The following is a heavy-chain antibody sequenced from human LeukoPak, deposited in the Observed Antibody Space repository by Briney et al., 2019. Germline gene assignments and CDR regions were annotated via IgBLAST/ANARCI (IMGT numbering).Heavy chain of an antibody. V-gene: IGHV1-24*01. CDR2: FDPKDGET. CDR1: GYTLNELS. CDR3: AHSDRRDIVLMVYATPDFDY. Sequence: ASVKVSCKVSGYTLNELSMHWVRQAPGKGLEWMGGFDPKDGETSYTQKFQGRVTMTEDTSTDTAYMELNSLRSEDTAVYYCAHSDRRDIVLMVYATPDFDYWGQGTLVTVSS. D-gene: IGHD2-8*01. J-gene: IGHJ4*02.